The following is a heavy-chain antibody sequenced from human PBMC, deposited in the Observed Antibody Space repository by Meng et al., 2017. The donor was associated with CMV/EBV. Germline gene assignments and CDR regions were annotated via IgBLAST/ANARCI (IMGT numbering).Heavy chain of an antibody. CDR1: GFTFSSYA. J-gene: IGHJ4*02. Sequence: GGSLRLSCAASGFTFSSYAMSWVRQAPGKGLEWVSAISGSGGSTSYADSVKGRFTISRDNSKNTLYLQMNSLRAEDTAVYYCAKGGDFWSGSNFDYWGQGTLVTVSS. CDR2: ISGSGGST. CDR3: AKGGDFWSGSNFDY. V-gene: IGHV3-23*01. D-gene: IGHD3-3*01.